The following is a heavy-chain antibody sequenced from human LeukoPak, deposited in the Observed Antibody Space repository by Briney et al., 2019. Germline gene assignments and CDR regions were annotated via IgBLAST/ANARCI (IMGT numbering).Heavy chain of an antibody. CDR2: INPNSGGT. D-gene: IGHD6-19*01. CDR1: GYTFTGYY. Sequence: VASVKVSCKASGYTFTGYYMHWVRQAPGQGLEWMGWINPNSGGTNYAQKFQGRVTMTRDTSISTAYMELSRLRSDDTAVYYCARDGKAVAGDYYYYMDVWGKGTTVTVSS. J-gene: IGHJ6*03. CDR3: ARDGKAVAGDYYYYMDV. V-gene: IGHV1-2*02.